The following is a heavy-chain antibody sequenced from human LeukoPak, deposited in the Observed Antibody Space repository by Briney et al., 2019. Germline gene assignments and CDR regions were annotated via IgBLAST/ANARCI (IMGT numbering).Heavy chain of an antibody. J-gene: IGHJ1*01. CDR1: GFTFSSYS. CDR2: ISSSSSYI. Sequence: GGSLRLSCAASGFTFSSYSMNWVRQAPGKGLEWVSSISSSSSYIYYADSVKGRFTTSRDNSKNTLYLQMNSLRAEDTAVYYCAKDQGYYGSGSYKEYFQHWGQGTLVTVSS. CDR3: AKDQGYYGSGSYKEYFQH. D-gene: IGHD3-10*01. V-gene: IGHV3-21*04.